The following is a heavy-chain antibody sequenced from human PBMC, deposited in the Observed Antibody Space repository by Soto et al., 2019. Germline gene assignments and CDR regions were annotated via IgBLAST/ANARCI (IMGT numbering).Heavy chain of an antibody. CDR2: INPKSGGT. J-gene: IGHJ6*02. D-gene: IGHD2-8*01. CDR3: ARGDSTDCSNGVCSFFYNHDMDV. CDR1: FTDYH. V-gene: IGHV1-2*04. Sequence: FTDYHIHWVRQAPGQGLEWLGRINPKSGGTSTAQKFQGWVTMTTDTSISTASMELTRLTSDDTAIYYCARGDSTDCSNGVCSFFYNHDMDVWGQGTTVTVSS.